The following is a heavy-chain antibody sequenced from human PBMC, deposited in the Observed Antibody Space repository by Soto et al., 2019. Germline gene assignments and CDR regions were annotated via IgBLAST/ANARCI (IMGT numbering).Heavy chain of an antibody. CDR3: ARDNHGSIDH. Sequence: EVQLVESGGGLVQPGGSLRLSCAASGFAFSNSYMHWVRRAPGKGLVGVSLITSDGTATTYADSVKGRFTISRDNARNALYLQMNSLRDEDTAVYHCARDNHGSIDHWGQGILVTVSS. D-gene: IGHD3-10*01. J-gene: IGHJ4*02. CDR2: ITSDGTAT. V-gene: IGHV3-74*03. CDR1: GFAFSNSY.